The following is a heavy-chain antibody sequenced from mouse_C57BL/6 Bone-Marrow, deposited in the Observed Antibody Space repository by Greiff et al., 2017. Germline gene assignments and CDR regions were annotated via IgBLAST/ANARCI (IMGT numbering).Heavy chain of an antibody. Sequence: EVMLVESGGGLVQPGGSLKLSCAASGFTFSDYYMYWVRQTPEKRLEWVAYISNGGGSTYYPDTVKGRFTISRDNAKNTLYLQMSRMKSEDTAMYYCARGVGDGAWFDYWGQGTLVTVSA. CDR2: ISNGGGST. J-gene: IGHJ3*01. D-gene: IGHD1-1*01. CDR3: ARGVGDGAWFDY. CDR1: GFTFSDYY. V-gene: IGHV5-12*01.